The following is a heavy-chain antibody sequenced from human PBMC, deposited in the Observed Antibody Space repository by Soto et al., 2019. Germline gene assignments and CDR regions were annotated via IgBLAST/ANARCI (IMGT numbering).Heavy chain of an antibody. J-gene: IGHJ6*02. CDR3: ARDQSFDRTHYYGIDV. Sequence: ASVKVSCKSSGYPFTHYGITWIRQAPGQGLEWMGWISPFNGNTNYGQRLQGRVTLTTETSTSTVYMELRSLRSDDTAVYYCARDQSFDRTHYYGIDVWGQGTTVTVSS. CDR2: ISPFNGNT. CDR1: GYPFTHYG. V-gene: IGHV1-18*01.